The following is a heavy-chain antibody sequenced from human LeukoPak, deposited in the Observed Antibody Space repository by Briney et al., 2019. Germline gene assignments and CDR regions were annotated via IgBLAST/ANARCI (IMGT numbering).Heavy chain of an antibody. D-gene: IGHD6-6*01. V-gene: IGHV4-30-2*01. CDR2: IYHSGST. J-gene: IGHJ4*02. Sequence: PSQTLSLTCAVSGGSISSGGYSWSWIRQPPGKGLEWIGYIYHSGSTYYNPSLKSRVTISVDRSKNQFSLKLSSVTAADTAVYYCARRYSSSSELDYWGQGTLVTVSS. CDR3: ARRYSSSSELDY. CDR1: GGSISSGGYS.